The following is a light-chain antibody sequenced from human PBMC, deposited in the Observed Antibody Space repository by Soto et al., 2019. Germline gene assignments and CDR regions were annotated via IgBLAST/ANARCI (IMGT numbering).Light chain of an antibody. CDR3: QQSYSTPQT. J-gene: IGKJ4*01. Sequence: DIQMTQSPSSLSASVGDRVTITCRASQSISSDLNWYQQKPGKAPKLLIYGASSLQSGVPSRFSGSGSGTDFTLTISSLQPEDFATYYCQQSYSTPQTFGGGTKVEIK. CDR2: GAS. CDR1: QSISSD. V-gene: IGKV1-39*01.